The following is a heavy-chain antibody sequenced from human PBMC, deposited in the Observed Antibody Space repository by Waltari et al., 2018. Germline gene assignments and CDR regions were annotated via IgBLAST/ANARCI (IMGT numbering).Heavy chain of an antibody. CDR1: GYTFTSYG. D-gene: IGHD6-13*01. CDR2: ISAYNGNT. V-gene: IGHV1-18*01. CDR3: ARQGPPNVRDSSSWGNWFEP. J-gene: IGHJ5*02. Sequence: QVQLVQSGAEVKKPGASVKVSCKASGYTFTSYGISWVRQAPGQGLEWMGLISAYNGNTNYATKLQGRVTRTTDTSTSRAYMERRSRRSDDTAVDYCARQGPPNVRDSSSWGNWFEPWGQGTLVTVSS.